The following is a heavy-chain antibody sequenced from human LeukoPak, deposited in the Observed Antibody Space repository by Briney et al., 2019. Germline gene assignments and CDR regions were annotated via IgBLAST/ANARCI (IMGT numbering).Heavy chain of an antibody. CDR2: INPNSGGT. J-gene: IGHJ6*02. D-gene: IGHD3-10*01. CDR3: ARTVVRGKGPYYYGMDV. V-gene: IGHV1-2*04. Sequence: ASVKVSCKASGYTFTGYYMHWVRQAPGQGLEWMGWINPNSGGTNYAQKFQGWVTMTRDTSISTAYMELSRLRSDDTAVYYCARTVVRGKGPYYYGMDVWGQGTTVTVSS. CDR1: GYTFTGYY.